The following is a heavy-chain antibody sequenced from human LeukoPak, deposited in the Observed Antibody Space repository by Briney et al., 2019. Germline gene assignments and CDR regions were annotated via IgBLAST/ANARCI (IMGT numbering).Heavy chain of an antibody. CDR1: GFTFSDYY. Sequence: GGSLRLSCAASGFTFSDYYMSWVRQAPGKGLEWVSYISSSGSTIYYADSVKGRFTISRDNAKNSLYLQMNSLRAEDTAVYYCARDDLYCSGGSCYRIVDYWGQGTLVTVSS. V-gene: IGHV3-11*01. CDR2: ISSSGSTI. J-gene: IGHJ4*02. CDR3: ARDDLYCSGGSCYRIVDY. D-gene: IGHD2-15*01.